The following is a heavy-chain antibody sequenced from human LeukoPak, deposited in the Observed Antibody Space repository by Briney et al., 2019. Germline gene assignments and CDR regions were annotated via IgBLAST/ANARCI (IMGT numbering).Heavy chain of an antibody. Sequence: SQTLSLTCTVSGGSISSVDYYWSWIRQPPGKGLEWIGYIYYSGSTYYDPSLKSRVMISVDASKNQFSLKLSSVTAADTAVYYCARLGIDYDILTGYIPDAFDIWGQGTMVTVSS. D-gene: IGHD3-9*01. CDR3: ARLGIDYDILTGYIPDAFDI. CDR2: IYYSGST. V-gene: IGHV4-30-4*01. CDR1: GGSISSVDYY. J-gene: IGHJ3*02.